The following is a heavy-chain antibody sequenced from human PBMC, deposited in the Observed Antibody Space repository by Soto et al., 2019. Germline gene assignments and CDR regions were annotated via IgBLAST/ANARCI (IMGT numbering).Heavy chain of an antibody. J-gene: IGHJ2*01. CDR1: GFSLSTSGVG. CDR2: IYWDDDK. V-gene: IGHV2-5*02. D-gene: IGHD2-2*01. Sequence: SGPTLVNPTQTLTLTCTFSGFSLSTSGVGVGWIRQPPGKALEWLALIYWDDDKRYSPSLKSRLTITKDTSKNQVVLTMTNMDPVDTATYYCAHSSQVKDIVVVPAAISNWYFDLWGRGTLVTVSS. CDR3: AHSSQVKDIVVVPAAISNWYFDL.